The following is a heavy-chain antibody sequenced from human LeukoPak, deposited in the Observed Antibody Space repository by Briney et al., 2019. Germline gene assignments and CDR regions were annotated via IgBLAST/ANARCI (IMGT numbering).Heavy chain of an antibody. V-gene: IGHV3-21*04. CDR2: ISSTSSDI. Sequence: GGSLRLSCVASGFAFETYTMNWVRQAPGKGLEWVSFISSTSSDINYSDSVRDRFTISRDNAKNSLFLQMDSLRVEATAVYYCAKGLFSGYDKYLDSWGQGTLVTVSS. J-gene: IGHJ4*02. CDR1: GFAFETYT. D-gene: IGHD5-12*01. CDR3: AKGLFSGYDKYLDS.